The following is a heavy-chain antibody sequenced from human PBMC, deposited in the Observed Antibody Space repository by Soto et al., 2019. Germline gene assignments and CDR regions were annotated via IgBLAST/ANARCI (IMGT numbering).Heavy chain of an antibody. J-gene: IGHJ4*02. CDR3: AKDRMGIAPRLLDY. V-gene: IGHV3-23*01. CDR1: GFTFSSYA. D-gene: IGHD6-6*01. CDR2: ISGSGATT. Sequence: EVQLLESGGGLVQPGGSLRLSCAASGFTFSSYAMSWFRQAPGKGLEWVSAISGSGATTYHADSVKGRFTISRDNSKNTLYLQMNSLRAEDTAVYYCAKDRMGIAPRLLDYWGQGTLVTVSS.